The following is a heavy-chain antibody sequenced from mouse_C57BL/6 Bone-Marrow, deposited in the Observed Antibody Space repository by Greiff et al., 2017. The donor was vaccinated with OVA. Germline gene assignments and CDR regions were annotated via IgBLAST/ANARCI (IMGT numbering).Heavy chain of an antibody. J-gene: IGHJ2*01. CDR3: TGYYGSPFDY. CDR2: IDPETGGT. D-gene: IGHD1-1*01. Sequence: VQLQQSGAELVRPGASVTLSCKASGYTFTDYEMHWVKQTPVHGLEWIGAIDPETGGTAYNQKFKGKAILTADKSSSTAYMELRSLTSEDSAVYYCTGYYGSPFDYWGQGTTLTVSA. CDR1: GYTFTDYE. V-gene: IGHV1-15*01.